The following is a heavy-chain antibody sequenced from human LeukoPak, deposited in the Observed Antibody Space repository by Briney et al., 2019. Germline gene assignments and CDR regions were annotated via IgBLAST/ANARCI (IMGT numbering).Heavy chain of an antibody. D-gene: IGHD2-2*02. CDR3: ARDIVVVPAAIRGSFDY. CDR1: GFTFSDYY. J-gene: IGHJ4*02. V-gene: IGHV3-11*04. CDR2: ISSSSSTI. Sequence: GGSLRLSCAASGFTFSDYYMSWIRQAPGKGLEWVSYISSSSSTIYYADSVKGRFTISRDNAKNSLYLQMNSLRAEDTAVYYCARDIVVVPAAIRGSFDYWGQGTLITVSS.